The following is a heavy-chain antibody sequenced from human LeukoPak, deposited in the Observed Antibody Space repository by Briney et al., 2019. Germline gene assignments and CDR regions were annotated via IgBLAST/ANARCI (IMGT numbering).Heavy chain of an antibody. V-gene: IGHV4-31*03. CDR3: ATPYCSGISCLDVFNM. CDR2: KYYSGSA. D-gene: IGHD2-2*01. CDR1: GVSVTDGRNY. Sequence: SETLSLTCNVSGVSVTDGRNYWTWIRQHPGKGLEWIGYKYYSGSAKYNPSLKSRLTISIDTSKNQFSLQLSSVTAAATATYYCATPYCSGISCLDVFNMWGKGTRVTVSS. J-gene: IGHJ3*02.